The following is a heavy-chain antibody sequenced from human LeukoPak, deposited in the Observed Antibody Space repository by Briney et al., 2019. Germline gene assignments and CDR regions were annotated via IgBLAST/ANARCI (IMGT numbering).Heavy chain of an antibody. CDR1: XFTVXSXX. J-gene: IGHJ4*02. CDR2: IYSGGST. Sequence: XXXAAXXFTVXSXXMSWVRXAPGXXLXWVSVIYSGGSTYYADSVKGRFTISRDNSKNTLYLQMNSLRAEDTAVYYCARSPQGATDYWGQGTLVTVSS. V-gene: IGHV3-53*01. D-gene: IGHD3-16*01. CDR3: ARSPQGATDY.